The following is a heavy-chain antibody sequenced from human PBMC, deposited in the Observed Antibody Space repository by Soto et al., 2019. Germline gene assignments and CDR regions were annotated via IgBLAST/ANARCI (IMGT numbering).Heavy chain of an antibody. D-gene: IGHD6-19*01. J-gene: IGHJ3*02. V-gene: IGHV1-2*04. CDR3: ARMKWLPYLGVDAFDI. CDR2: INPNSGGT. CDR1: GYTFTGYY. Sequence: ASVKVSCKASGYTFTGYYMHWVRQAPGQGLEWMGWINPNSGGTNYAQKFQGWVTMTRDTSISTAYMELSRLRSDDTAVYYCARMKWLPYLGVDAFDIWGQGTMVTVSS.